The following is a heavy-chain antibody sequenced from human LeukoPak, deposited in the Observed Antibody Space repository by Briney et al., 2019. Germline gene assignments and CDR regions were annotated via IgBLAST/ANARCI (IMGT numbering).Heavy chain of an antibody. CDR1: GFTFSSYW. J-gene: IGHJ4*02. CDR2: INSDGGST. D-gene: IGHD4-23*01. V-gene: IGHV3-74*01. CDR3: AREYHGDNPG. Sequence: PGGSLRLSCAASGFTFSSYWMHWVRQAPGKGLVWVSRINSDGGSTNYADSVKGRFTISRDNAKNTLYLQMSSLRAEDTAVYYCAREYHGDNPGWGQGTLVTVSS.